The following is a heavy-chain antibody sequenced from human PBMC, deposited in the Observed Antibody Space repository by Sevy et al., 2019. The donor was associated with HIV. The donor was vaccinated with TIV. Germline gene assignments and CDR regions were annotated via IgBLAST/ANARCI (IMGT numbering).Heavy chain of an antibody. CDR3: ARPRAFGDYRWGLDWFDP. D-gene: IGHD4-17*01. CDR2: LYHSGST. V-gene: IGHV4-39*02. J-gene: IGHJ5*02. Sequence: SENLSLTCTVSGGSISSSPYYCAWIRQPPGKGPEWIGSLYHSGSTYYNPSLKSRVTMFVDTSRSHFSLKLTSVTAAETAVHYCARPRAFGDYRWGLDWFDPWGQGTTVTVSS. CDR1: GGSISSSPYY.